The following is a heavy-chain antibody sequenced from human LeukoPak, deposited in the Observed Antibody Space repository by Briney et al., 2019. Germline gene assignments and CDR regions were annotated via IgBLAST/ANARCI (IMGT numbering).Heavy chain of an antibody. D-gene: IGHD1-26*01. J-gene: IGHJ4*02. V-gene: IGHV3-7*01. CDR3: ARDYIGSYTDY. CDR1: GFTFSSYW. CDR2: IKHDGSAK. Sequence: GGSLRLSCAASGFTFSSYWMSWVRQAPGKGLEWGANIKHDGSAKYYVDSVKGRFTISRDNAQNSLYLQMNSLRDEDTAVYYCARDYIGSYTDYWGQGTLVTVSS.